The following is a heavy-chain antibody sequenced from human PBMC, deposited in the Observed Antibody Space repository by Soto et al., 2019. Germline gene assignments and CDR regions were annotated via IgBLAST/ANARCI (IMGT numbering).Heavy chain of an antibody. V-gene: IGHV3-11*01. CDR1: GFTFSDYY. CDR3: ARGGSGWTRGGWLGP. CDR2: ISDSGSTI. J-gene: IGHJ5*02. D-gene: IGHD6-25*01. Sequence: QLQLVQSGGGLVKPGVSLTLSSKASGFTFSDYYMIWVRQTPGKGLEWLSYISDSGSTIYYADSVRARFTIFRENAANSVYLQLDGLTDGDTAFYYCARGGSGWTRGGWLGPWGQGSLVTVSS.